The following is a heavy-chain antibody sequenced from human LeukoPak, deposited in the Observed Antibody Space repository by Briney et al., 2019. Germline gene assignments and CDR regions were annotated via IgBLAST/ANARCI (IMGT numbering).Heavy chain of an antibody. V-gene: IGHV3-30*02. CDR1: GFTFSSYG. CDR3: AKDFRYFGGGFDP. CDR2: IRYDGSNK. J-gene: IGHJ5*02. D-gene: IGHD3-9*01. Sequence: GGSLRLSCAASGFTFSSYGMHWVRQAPGKGLEWVAFIRYDGSNKYYADSVKGRFTISRDNSKNTLYLQMNSLRAEDTAVYYCAKDFRYFGGGFDPWGQGTLVTVSS.